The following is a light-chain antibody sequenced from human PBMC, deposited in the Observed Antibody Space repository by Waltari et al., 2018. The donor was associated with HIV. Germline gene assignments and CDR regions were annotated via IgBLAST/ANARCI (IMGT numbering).Light chain of an antibody. CDR3: QSYDNSLSNVV. J-gene: IGLJ2*01. CDR1: NSNLGAGYD. V-gene: IGLV1-40*01. Sequence: QSVLTQPPSVSGAPGQRVTISCTGSNSNLGAGYDAHWYQQLPGSAPKPLMFDNRKRPSGVPDRFSGSKSGTSASLVITGLQAADEAVYYCQSYDNSLSNVVFGGGTKLIVL. CDR2: DNR.